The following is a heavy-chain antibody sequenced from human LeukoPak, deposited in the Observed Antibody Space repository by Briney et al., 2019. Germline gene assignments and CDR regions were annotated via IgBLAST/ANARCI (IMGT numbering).Heavy chain of an antibody. CDR1: GFTFS. V-gene: IGHV3-30*04. J-gene: IGHJ2*01. D-gene: IGHD6-13*01. Sequence: HPGGSLRLSCVASGFTFSMHWVRQAPGKGLEWVAVISYDGSNKYYADSVKGRFTISRDNSKNTLYLQMNSLRSEDTAVYYCARVYYSNSYDYWYFDLWGRGTLVTVSS. CDR2: ISYDGSNK. CDR3: ARVYYSNSYDYWYFDL.